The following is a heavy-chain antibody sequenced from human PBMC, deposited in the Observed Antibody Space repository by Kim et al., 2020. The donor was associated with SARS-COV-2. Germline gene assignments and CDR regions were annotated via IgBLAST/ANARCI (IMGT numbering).Heavy chain of an antibody. CDR3: TRGHTMLFY. D-gene: IGHD3-10*01. J-gene: IGHJ4*02. Sequence: GGSLRLSCAASGFIFSDSYMTWVRQAPGQGLEWVSYISRRGVDMYYADSVKGRFTISRDNAKNSLYLQMNNLRSDDTAVYYCTRGHTMLFYWGQGTLVTV. V-gene: IGHV3-11*01. CDR2: ISRRGVDM. CDR1: GFIFSDSY.